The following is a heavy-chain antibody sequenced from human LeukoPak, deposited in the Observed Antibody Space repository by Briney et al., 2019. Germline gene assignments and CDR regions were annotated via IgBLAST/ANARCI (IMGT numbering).Heavy chain of an antibody. CDR3: ASLVAVVSGWYYFDY. Sequence: SVKVSCKASGGTFSSYAISWVRQAPGQGLEWMGGIIPISGTANYAQKFQGRVTITADESTSTAYMELSSLRSEDTAVYYCASLVAVVSGWYYFDYWGQGTLVTVSS. CDR1: GGTFSSYA. V-gene: IGHV1-69*13. J-gene: IGHJ4*02. D-gene: IGHD6-19*01. CDR2: IIPISGTA.